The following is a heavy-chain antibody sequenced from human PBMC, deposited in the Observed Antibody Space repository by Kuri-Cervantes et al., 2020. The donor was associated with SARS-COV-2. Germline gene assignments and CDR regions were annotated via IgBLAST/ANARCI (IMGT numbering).Heavy chain of an antibody. J-gene: IGHJ3*02. CDR2: ISYDGSNK. CDR1: GFTFSSYA. V-gene: IGHV3-30-3*01. D-gene: IGHD2-2*01. Sequence: GESLKISCAASGFTFSSYAMHWVRQAPGKGLEWVAVISYDGSNKYYADSVKGRFTIFRDNSKNTLYLQMNSLRAEDTAVYYCAKDLRPAPFLDAFDIWGQGTMVTVSS. CDR3: AKDLRPAPFLDAFDI.